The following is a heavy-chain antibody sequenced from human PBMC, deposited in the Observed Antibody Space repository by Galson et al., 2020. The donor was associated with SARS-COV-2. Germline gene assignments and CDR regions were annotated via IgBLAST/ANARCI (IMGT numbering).Heavy chain of an antibody. CDR1: GFSLSTARMG. CDR2: IFSNDEK. Sequence: SGPTLVKPTETLTLTCTVSGFSLSTARMGVSWIRQPPGKALEWLAHIFSNDEKSYSTSLKSRLTISKDTSKSQVVLTMTNMDPVDTATYYCARVYGSGSYYKGDAFDIWDQGTMVTVSS. V-gene: IGHV2-26*01. CDR3: ARVYGSGSYYKGDAFDI. J-gene: IGHJ3*02. D-gene: IGHD3-10*01.